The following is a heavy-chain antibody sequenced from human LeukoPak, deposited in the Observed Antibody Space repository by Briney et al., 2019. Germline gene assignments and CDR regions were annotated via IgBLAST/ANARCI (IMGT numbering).Heavy chain of an antibody. Sequence: SETLSLTCAVYGGSFSGYYRSWIRQPPGKGLEWIGEINHSGSTNYNPSLKSRVIISVDTSKNQFSLKLSSVTAADTAVYYCASPAASHSSGWYGVHPRRFDYWGQGTLVTVSS. V-gene: IGHV4-34*01. J-gene: IGHJ4*02. D-gene: IGHD6-19*01. CDR1: GGSFSGYY. CDR3: ASPAASHSSGWYGVHPRRFDY. CDR2: INHSGST.